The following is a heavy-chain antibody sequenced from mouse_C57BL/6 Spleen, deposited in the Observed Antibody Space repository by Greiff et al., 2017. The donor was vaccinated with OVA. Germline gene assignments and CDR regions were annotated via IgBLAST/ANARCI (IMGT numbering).Heavy chain of an antibody. J-gene: IGHJ2*01. V-gene: IGHV2-2*01. CDR2: IWSGGST. D-gene: IGHD4-1*01. CDR3: ARGPEGDWDFDY. Sequence: QVQLQQSGPGLVQPSQSLSITCTVSGFSFTSYGVHWVRQSPGKGLAWLGVIWSGGSTDYNAAFISRLSISKDNSKSQVFFKMNSLQADDTAIYYCARGPEGDWDFDYWGQGTTLTVSS. CDR1: GFSFTSYG.